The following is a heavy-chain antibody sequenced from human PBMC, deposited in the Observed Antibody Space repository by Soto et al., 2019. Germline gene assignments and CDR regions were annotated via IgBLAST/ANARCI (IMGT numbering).Heavy chain of an antibody. D-gene: IGHD6-13*01. J-gene: IGHJ4*02. Sequence: QVQLQQWSTGLLKPSETLSLTCAVYGESFSGYYWSWIRQPPGKGLEWIGEINHSGSTNYNPSLKSRVTISVDTSKNQFSLKLSSVTAADTAVYYCTLGRIAAAGTFFDYWGQGTLVTVSS. CDR2: INHSGST. CDR3: TLGRIAAAGTFFDY. CDR1: GESFSGYY. V-gene: IGHV4-34*01.